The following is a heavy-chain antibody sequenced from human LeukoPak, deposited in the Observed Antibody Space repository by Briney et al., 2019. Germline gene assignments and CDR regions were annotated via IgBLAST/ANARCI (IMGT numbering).Heavy chain of an antibody. V-gene: IGHV1-69*05. J-gene: IGHJ4*02. CDR2: IIPIFGTA. CDR3: ATGSGMSYYYDSSGYSVDY. D-gene: IGHD3-22*01. CDR1: GGTFSSYA. Sequence: SVKVSCKPSGGTFSSYAISWVRQAPGQGLEWMGGIIPIFGTANYAQKFQGRVTITTDESTSTAYMELSSLRSEDTAVYYCATGSGMSYYYDSSGYSVDYWGQGTLVTVSS.